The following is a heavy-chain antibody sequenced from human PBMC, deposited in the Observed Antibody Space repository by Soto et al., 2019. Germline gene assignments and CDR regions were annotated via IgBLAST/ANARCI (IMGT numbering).Heavy chain of an antibody. CDR1: GGTFSSYA. V-gene: IGHV1-69*13. CDR3: ARVYYAPLSYYYYGVDV. D-gene: IGHD3-10*01. Sequence: GASVKVSCKASGGTFSSYAISWVRQAPGQGLEWMGGIIPIFGTANYAQKFQGRVTITADESTSTAYMELSSLRSEDTAVYYCARVYYAPLSYYYYGVDVWGQGTTVTVSS. CDR2: IIPIFGTA. J-gene: IGHJ6*02.